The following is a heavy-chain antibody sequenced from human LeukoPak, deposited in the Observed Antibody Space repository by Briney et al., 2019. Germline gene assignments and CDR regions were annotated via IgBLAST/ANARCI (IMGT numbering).Heavy chain of an antibody. Sequence: SQTLSLTCTVSGGSISSGGYYWSWIRQHPGTGLEWIGYIYYSGSTYYTPSLKSRVTISVDTSKNQFSLKLSSVTAADTAVYYCARGYYYVSSGYTDAFDIWGQGTMVTVSS. J-gene: IGHJ3*02. CDR3: ARGYYYVSSGYTDAFDI. V-gene: IGHV4-31*03. CDR2: IYYSGST. D-gene: IGHD3-22*01. CDR1: GGSISSGGYY.